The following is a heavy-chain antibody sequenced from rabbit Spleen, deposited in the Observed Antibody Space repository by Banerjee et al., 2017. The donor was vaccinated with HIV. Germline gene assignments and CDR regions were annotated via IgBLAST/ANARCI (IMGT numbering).Heavy chain of an antibody. J-gene: IGHJ4*01. CDR2: IDPVFGIT. Sequence: QEQLKETGGGLVQPGGSLTLTCTASGFDISSAYMTWVRQAPGEGLEWIGYIDPVFGITYYANWVNGRFSISRENAQNTVFLQMTSLTAADTATYFCARDGTGGSYFALWGPGTLVTVS. CDR1: GFDISSAY. V-gene: IGHV1S47*01. CDR3: ARDGTGGSYFAL. D-gene: IGHD8-1*01.